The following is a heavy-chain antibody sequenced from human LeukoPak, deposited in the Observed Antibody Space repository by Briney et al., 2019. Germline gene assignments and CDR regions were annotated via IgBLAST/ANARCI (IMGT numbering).Heavy chain of an antibody. V-gene: IGHV1-69*04. J-gene: IGHJ2*01. D-gene: IGHD6-19*01. Sequence: GSSVKVSCKASGGTFSSYAISWVRQAPGQGLEWMGRIIPILGIANYAQKFQGRVTITADKSTSTAYMELSSLRSEDTAVYYCAKDLGGGSGCYDLWGRGTLVTVSS. CDR3: AKDLGGGSGCYDL. CDR1: GGTFSSYA. CDR2: IIPILGIA.